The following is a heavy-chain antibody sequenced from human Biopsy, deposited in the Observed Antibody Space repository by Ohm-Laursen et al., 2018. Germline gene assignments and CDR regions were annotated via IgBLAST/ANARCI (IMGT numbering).Heavy chain of an antibody. CDR2: MSNSGST. CDR1: GGSFSDYY. CDR3: ARRPYTRDNWFDP. V-gene: IGHV4-59*08. J-gene: IGHJ5*02. Sequence: SQTLSLTCTVYGGSFSDYYWSWIRQPPGKGLEWIGYMSNSGSTNYNPSLKSRVTISMDAPKNQFSLTLTSVTVADTAIYYCARRPYTRDNWFDPWGQGTLVTVSS. D-gene: IGHD2-2*01.